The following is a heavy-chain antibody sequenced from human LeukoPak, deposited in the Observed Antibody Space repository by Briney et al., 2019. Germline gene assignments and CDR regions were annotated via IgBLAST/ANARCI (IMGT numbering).Heavy chain of an antibody. D-gene: IGHD3-22*01. CDR1: GYTFTGYY. CDR3: ARGGLYTMIVVVVDY. J-gene: IGHJ4*02. Sequence: ASVKVSCKASGYTFTGYYMHWVRQAPGQGLEWMGWINPNSGGTNHAQKFQGRVTMTRDTSISTAYMELSRLRSDDTAVYYCARGGLYTMIVVVVDYWGQGTLVTVSS. V-gene: IGHV1-2*02. CDR2: INPNSGGT.